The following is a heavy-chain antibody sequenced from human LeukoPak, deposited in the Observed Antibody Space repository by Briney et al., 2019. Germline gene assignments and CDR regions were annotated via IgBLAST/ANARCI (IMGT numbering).Heavy chain of an antibody. J-gene: IGHJ4*02. V-gene: IGHV3-48*02. D-gene: IGHD3-9*01. CDR2: ISSSSAI. Sequence: PGGSLRLSCAASSFTFSSYTMNWVRHAPGKGLEWVSSISSSSAIYYAASVKGRFTISRDNAKNSLYLQMNSLRDEDTAVYYRARGAIRYSDYWGQGTLVTVSS. CDR3: ARGAIRYSDY. CDR1: SFTFSSYT.